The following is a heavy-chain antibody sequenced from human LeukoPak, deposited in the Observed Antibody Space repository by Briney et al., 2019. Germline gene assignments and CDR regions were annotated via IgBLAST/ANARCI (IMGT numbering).Heavy chain of an antibody. V-gene: IGHV3-30*04. CDR2: ISYDGSNK. J-gene: IGHJ6*04. D-gene: IGHD6-13*01. CDR3: ARDPEIAAAGSLPYYYYYGMDV. Sequence: VQPGRSLRLSCAASGFTFSSYAMHWVRQAPGKGLERVAVISYDGSNKYYADSVKGRFTISRDNSKNTLYLQMNSLRAEDTAVYYCARDPEIAAAGSLPYYYYYGMDVWGKGTTVTVSS. CDR1: GFTFSSYA.